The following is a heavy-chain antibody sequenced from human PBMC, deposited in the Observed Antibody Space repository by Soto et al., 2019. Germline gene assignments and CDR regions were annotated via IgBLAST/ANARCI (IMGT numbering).Heavy chain of an antibody. CDR1: GFTFDDYA. D-gene: IGHD3-22*01. V-gene: IGHV3-9*01. J-gene: IGHJ4*02. CDR2: ISWNSGSI. Sequence: PGGSLRLSCAASGFTFDDYAMHWVRQAPGKGLEWVSGISWNSGSIGYADSVKGRITISRDNAKNSLYLQMNSLRAEDTALYYCAKDTFSSGYYPHFDYWGQGTLVTVSS. CDR3: AKDTFSSGYYPHFDY.